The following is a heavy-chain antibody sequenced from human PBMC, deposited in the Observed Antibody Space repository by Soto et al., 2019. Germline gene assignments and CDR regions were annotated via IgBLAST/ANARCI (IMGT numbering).Heavy chain of an antibody. J-gene: IGHJ4*02. V-gene: IGHV4-59*01. CDR2: IYYSGST. D-gene: IGHD3-3*01. CDR3: ARGNRFLEWFHFDY. CDR1: GGSISSYY. Sequence: PSETLSLTCTVSGGSISSYYWSWIRQPPGKGLEWIGYIYYSGSTNYNPSLKSRVTISVDTSKNQFSLKLSSVTAADTAVYYCARGNRFLEWFHFDYWGQGTLVTVSS.